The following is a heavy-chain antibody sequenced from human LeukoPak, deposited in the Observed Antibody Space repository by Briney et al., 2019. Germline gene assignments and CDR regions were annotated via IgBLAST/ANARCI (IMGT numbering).Heavy chain of an antibody. V-gene: IGHV4-4*07. CDR1: GGSISNYY. Sequence: KPLETLSLSCTVSGGSISNYYWSWIRQSAGKGLEWIGRVYTSGSTYYNPSLKSRVTMSGDTSKNQLSLKLSSVTAADTAVYYCARTPYFYDSSGYSHWGQGTLVTVSS. CDR3: ARTPYFYDSSGYSH. J-gene: IGHJ4*02. CDR2: VYTSGST. D-gene: IGHD3-22*01.